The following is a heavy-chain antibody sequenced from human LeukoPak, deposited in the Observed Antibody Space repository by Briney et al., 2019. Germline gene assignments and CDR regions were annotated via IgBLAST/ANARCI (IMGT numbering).Heavy chain of an antibody. J-gene: IGHJ4*02. CDR1: GGSFSGYY. D-gene: IGHD1-26*01. CDR3: ARTALGFDY. CDR2: INHSGST. Sequence: SETLSLTCAVYGGSFSGYYWSWIRQPPGKGLEWIGEINHSGSTNYNPSLKSRVTISVDTSKNQFSLKLSSVTAADTAVYYCARTALGFDYWGPGNPGHRLL. V-gene: IGHV4-34*01.